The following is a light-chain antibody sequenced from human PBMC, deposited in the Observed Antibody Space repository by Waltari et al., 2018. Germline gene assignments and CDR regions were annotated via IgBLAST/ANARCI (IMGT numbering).Light chain of an antibody. CDR2: QDK. J-gene: IGLJ2*01. CDR1: KLGSRY. V-gene: IGLV3-1*01. CDR3: QTWVNGTVI. Sequence: SYELTQPPSVSVSPGQTVTITCSGDKLGSRYTCWYQQRAGQSPIMVIFQDKKPPTGIPGRFSGSNSGNTAALTISGAQSMDEADYYCQTWVNGTVIFGGGTKVTVL.